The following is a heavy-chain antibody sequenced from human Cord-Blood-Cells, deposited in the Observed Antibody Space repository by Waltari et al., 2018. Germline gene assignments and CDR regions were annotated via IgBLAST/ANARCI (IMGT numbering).Heavy chain of an antibody. V-gene: IGHV1-8*03. CDR2: NNPNSGNT. CDR1: GYTSTSYD. J-gene: IGHJ6*03. CDR3: AGGPVRGWSYYYYMGG. Sequence: QVQLVQSGAEVKKPGASVKVSCKASGYTSTSYDINWVRQATGQGLEWMGCNNPNSGNTGSAQKFQGRVTITMNTSISTAYMELSSLISEDTAVYYCAGGPVRGWSYYYYMGGWGKGTTVTVSS. D-gene: IGHD4-4*01.